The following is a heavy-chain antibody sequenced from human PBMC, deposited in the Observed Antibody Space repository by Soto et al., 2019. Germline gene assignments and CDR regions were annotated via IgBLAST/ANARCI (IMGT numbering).Heavy chain of an antibody. CDR2: IYYSGST. CDR1: GGSISSGGYY. V-gene: IGHV4-31*03. D-gene: IGHD2-15*01. CDR3: ARDCSGGSCYSEHAFDI. J-gene: IGHJ3*02. Sequence: QVQLQESGPGLVKPSQTLSLTCTVSGGSISSGGYYWSWIRQHPGKGLEWIGYIYYSGSTYYNPSLKSRVTISVDTSKNQFSLKLSSVTAADTAVYYCARDCSGGSCYSEHAFDIWGQGTMVTVSS.